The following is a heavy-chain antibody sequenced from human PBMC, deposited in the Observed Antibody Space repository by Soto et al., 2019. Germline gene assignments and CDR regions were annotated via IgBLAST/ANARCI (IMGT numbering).Heavy chain of an antibody. V-gene: IGHV3-33*01. J-gene: IGHJ3*02. CDR2: MWYDASNR. CDR1: GFSIRSSG. D-gene: IGHD1-26*01. CDR3: ARDRGAVWYGGFDT. Sequence: QVQLVESGGGVVQPGRSLRLSCAASGFSIRSSGLHWVRQAPGKGLEWLAVMWYDASNRFYADDVKGRFTVSRDISNNTLYVQMNSLRAEDTAVYYWARDRGAVWYGGFDTLGQGTLVTVSP.